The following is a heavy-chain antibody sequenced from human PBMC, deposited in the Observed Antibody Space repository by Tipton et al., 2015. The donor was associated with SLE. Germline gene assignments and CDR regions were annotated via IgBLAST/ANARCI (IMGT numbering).Heavy chain of an antibody. J-gene: IGHJ3*02. CDR3: AKDRYSAVDAFDI. V-gene: IGHV3-30*02. CDR1: GFNFRSYG. Sequence: SLRLSCAASGFNFRSYGMHWVRQAPGKGLEWVAVIRYDGSNKYYADSVKGRFTISRDNSKNTLYLQMNSLRAEDTALYYCAKDRYSAVDAFDIWGQGTMVTVSS. D-gene: IGHD1-1*01. CDR2: IRYDGSNK.